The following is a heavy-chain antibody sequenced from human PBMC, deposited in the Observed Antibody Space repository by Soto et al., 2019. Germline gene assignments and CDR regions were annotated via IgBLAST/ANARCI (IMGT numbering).Heavy chain of an antibody. V-gene: IGHV1-69*02. D-gene: IGHD3-10*01. CDR3: ARGRYGSGSYSDYYGMDV. CDR1: GGTFSSYT. Sequence: QVQLVQSGAEVKKPGSSVKVSCKASGGTFSSYTISWVRQAPGQGLEWMGRIIPILGIANYAQKFQGRVTSTAEKATSTAYMERSSLRSEDTAVYYCARGRYGSGSYSDYYGMDVWGQGTTVTVSS. CDR2: IIPILGIA. J-gene: IGHJ6*02.